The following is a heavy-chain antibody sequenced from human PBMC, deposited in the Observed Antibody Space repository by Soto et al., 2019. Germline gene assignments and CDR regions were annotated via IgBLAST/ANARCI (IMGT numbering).Heavy chain of an antibody. J-gene: IGHJ4*02. CDR1: GYTFTSYA. CDR2: INAGNGNT. Sequence: QVQLVQSGAEVKKPGASVKLSCKASGYTFTSYAMHLVRQAPGQRLEWMGWINAGNGNTKYSQKFQGRVTITRDTSASTAYMELSSLRSEDTAVYYCARGPGGPDGPGDYWGQGTLVTISS. V-gene: IGHV1-3*01. D-gene: IGHD2-15*01. CDR3: ARGPGGPDGPGDY.